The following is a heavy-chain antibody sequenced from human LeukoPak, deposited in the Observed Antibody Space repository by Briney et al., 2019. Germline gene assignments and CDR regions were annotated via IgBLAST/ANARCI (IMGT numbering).Heavy chain of an antibody. CDR2: ISYDGSNK. CDR3: ARDPTSYDYVWVYYFDY. CDR1: GFTFSSYA. J-gene: IGHJ4*02. Sequence: GRSLRLSCAASGFTFSSYAMHWVRQAPGKGLEWVAVISYDGSNKYYADSVKGRFTISRDNSKNTLYLQMNSLRAEDTAVYYCARDPTSYDYVWVYYFDYWGQGTLVTVSS. V-gene: IGHV3-30-3*01. D-gene: IGHD3-16*01.